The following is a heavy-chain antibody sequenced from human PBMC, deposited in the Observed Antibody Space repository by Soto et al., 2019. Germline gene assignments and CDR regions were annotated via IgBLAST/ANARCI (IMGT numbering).Heavy chain of an antibody. Sequence: SETLSLTCSVSGGSISSGDYYWNWIRQPPGKGLEWIGHIYYSGSTYYNSSLKSRVTISVDKSKNQFSLNLNSVTAEDTALYYCARDVDADFRTDFDYWGRGTLVTVSS. J-gene: IGHJ4*02. V-gene: IGHV4-30-4*01. D-gene: IGHD4-17*01. CDR3: ARDVDADFRTDFDY. CDR1: GGSISSGDYY. CDR2: IYYSGST.